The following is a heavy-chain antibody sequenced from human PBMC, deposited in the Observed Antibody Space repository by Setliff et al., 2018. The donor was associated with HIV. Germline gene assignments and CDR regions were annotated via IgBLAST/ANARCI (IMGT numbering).Heavy chain of an antibody. V-gene: IGHV3-13*01. CDR1: GFTVSSNY. CDR2: IGTGGDT. Sequence: PGGSLRLSCAASGFTVSSNYMSWVRQAPGKGLEWVSAIGTGGDTYYADSVKGRFTISRENAKNSLYLQMNNVRAGDTAVYYCTRELNGHTSSHYYFGLDVWGQGTTVTVSS. CDR3: TRELNGHTSSHYYFGLDV. J-gene: IGHJ6*02. D-gene: IGHD6-6*01.